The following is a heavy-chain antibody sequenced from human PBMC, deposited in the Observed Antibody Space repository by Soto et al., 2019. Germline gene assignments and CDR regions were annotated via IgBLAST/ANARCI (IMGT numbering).Heavy chain of an antibody. CDR1: GFTFSSYA. D-gene: IGHD6-19*01. Sequence: EVQLLESGGGLVQPGGSLRLSCAASGFTFSSYAMSWVRQAPGKGLEWVSIISGSGGTTDYADFVKGRFTISRNNYKNTMSLQRNSLRAEDTAIYYCAKRSSGWYEARDYFDYWGQGTLVTVSS. J-gene: IGHJ4*02. CDR2: ISGSGGTT. CDR3: AKRSSGWYEARDYFDY. V-gene: IGHV3-23*01.